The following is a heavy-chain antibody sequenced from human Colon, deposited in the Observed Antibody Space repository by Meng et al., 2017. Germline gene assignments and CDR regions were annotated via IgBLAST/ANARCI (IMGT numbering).Heavy chain of an antibody. J-gene: IGHJ4*02. D-gene: IGHD1-26*01. CDR1: GGAVRSGNHY. Sequence: GQVKGWGPGVGRPSETLALTGTVSGGAVRSGNHYWGWIRQPPGKGLEWIGYIDYSRSINYYPSLKSRVTMSVDTSKNQLSLKLSSVTAGDTAVYYCAGGPWEFDYWGRGSLVTVSS. CDR2: IDYSRSI. V-gene: IGHV4-61*01. CDR3: AGGPWEFDY.